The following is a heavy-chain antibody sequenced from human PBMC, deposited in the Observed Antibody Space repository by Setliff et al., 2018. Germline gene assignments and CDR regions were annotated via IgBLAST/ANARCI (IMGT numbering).Heavy chain of an antibody. V-gene: IGHV3-23*01. J-gene: IGHJ5*02. Sequence: GGSLRLSCAASAFTFNKYAVTWLRQAPGKGLEWVSSITVSGHSTYADSVKGRFTISRDNSRNSLYLQMNSLRVEDTASYFCARDPNGDFVGAFDPWDQGILVTVSS. CDR3: ARDPNGDFVGAFDP. CDR2: ITVSGHST. D-gene: IGHD4-17*01. CDR1: AFTFNKYA.